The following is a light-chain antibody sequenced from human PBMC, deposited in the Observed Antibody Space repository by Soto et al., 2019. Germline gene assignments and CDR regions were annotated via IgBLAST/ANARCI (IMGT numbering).Light chain of an antibody. J-gene: IGKJ4*01. CDR1: QGISSW. CDR3: QQANSFPLT. Sequence: DIQMTQSPSSVSASVGERVTITCRASQGISSWLALYQQKPGKAPKLLIYAASSLQSGLPSRFSGSGSGTDLTHTISSLQREDFTTYYCQQANSFPLTFGGGTKVEIK. CDR2: AAS. V-gene: IGKV1-12*01.